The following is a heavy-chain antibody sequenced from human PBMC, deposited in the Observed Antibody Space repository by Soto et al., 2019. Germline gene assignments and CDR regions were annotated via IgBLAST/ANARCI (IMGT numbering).Heavy chain of an antibody. CDR2: ISYDGSNK. CDR3: AREPAYYYDSSGYSVPFGY. J-gene: IGHJ4*02. Sequence: QVQLVESGGGVVQPGRSLRLSCAASGFTFSNYAMHWVRQAPGKGLEWVAVISYDGSNKYYADSVKGRFTIPRDNSKNTLFLQMNSLRAEDTAVYYCAREPAYYYDSSGYSVPFGYWGQGTLVTVSS. D-gene: IGHD3-22*01. V-gene: IGHV3-30-3*01. CDR1: GFTFSNYA.